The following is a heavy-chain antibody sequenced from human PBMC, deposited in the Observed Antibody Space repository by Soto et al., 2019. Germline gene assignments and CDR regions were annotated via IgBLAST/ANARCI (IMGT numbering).Heavy chain of an antibody. D-gene: IGHD6-19*01. CDR3: AREVVAGIANPSTIDY. Sequence: SQTLSLTCAISGHSVSRNSAAWNLIRESPSRGLEWLGRTYYRSKWYNDYAVSVKSRITINPDTSKNQFSLQLNSVTPEDTAVYYCAREVVAGIANPSTIDYWGQGTLVTVSS. V-gene: IGHV6-1*01. CDR2: TYYRSKWYN. CDR1: GHSVSRNSAA. J-gene: IGHJ4*02.